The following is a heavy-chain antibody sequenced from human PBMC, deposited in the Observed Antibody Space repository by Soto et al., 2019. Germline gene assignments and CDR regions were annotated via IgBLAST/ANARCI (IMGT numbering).Heavy chain of an antibody. CDR3: AKVNKNGVSFNALDS. Sequence: GGSLRLSCAASGFSFVNYAMNWVRQAPGKGLEWVSGLSGSGTSTYYADSVKGRFTISRDNSRDTLFLQMNSLTADDTAVYYCAKVNKNGVSFNALDSSGQGALVTVSS. V-gene: IGHV3-23*01. CDR2: LSGSGTST. J-gene: IGHJ4*02. CDR1: GFSFVNYA. D-gene: IGHD4-17*01.